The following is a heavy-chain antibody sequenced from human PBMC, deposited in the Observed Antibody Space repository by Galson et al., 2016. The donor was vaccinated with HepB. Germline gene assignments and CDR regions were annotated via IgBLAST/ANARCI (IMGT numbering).Heavy chain of an antibody. D-gene: IGHD3-22*01. J-gene: IGHJ4*02. CDR2: ISVSRGNT. CDR1: GYTFSNFG. CDR3: ARDSPDDYNGYFCFDY. V-gene: IGHV1-18*04. Sequence: SVKVSCKASGYTFSNFGLSWLRQAPGEGLEWMGWISVSRGNTNYAQKFQGRVTMTTDTSTSTAYMELRSLRSDDTAVYFCARDSPDDYNGYFCFDYRGQGTLVTVSS.